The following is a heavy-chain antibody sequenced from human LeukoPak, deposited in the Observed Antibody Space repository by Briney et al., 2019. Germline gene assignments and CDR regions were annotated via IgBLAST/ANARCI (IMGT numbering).Heavy chain of an antibody. CDR3: AMEGELGNFDAFDI. Sequence: GGSLRLSCAASGFTFSRYGMNWVRQAPGKGLEWVSYISSSSTTIYYADSVKGRFTISRDNTKNSLYLQMNSLRAEDTAVYYCAMEGELGNFDAFDIWGQGTMVTVSS. J-gene: IGHJ3*02. D-gene: IGHD7-27*01. CDR2: ISSSSTTI. V-gene: IGHV3-48*04. CDR1: GFTFSRYG.